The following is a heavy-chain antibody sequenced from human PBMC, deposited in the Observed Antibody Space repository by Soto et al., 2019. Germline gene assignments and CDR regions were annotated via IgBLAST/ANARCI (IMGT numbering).Heavy chain of an antibody. CDR2: ISWNSGSI. J-gene: IGHJ4*02. D-gene: IGHD3-9*01. Sequence: EVQLVESGGGLVQPGRSLRLSCAASGFTFDDYAMHWVRQAPGKGLEWVSGISWNSGSIGYADSVKGRFTISRDNAKNSLYLQMNSLRAEDTALYYCAKDKDDILTDYYDSWGQGTLVTVSS. V-gene: IGHV3-9*01. CDR1: GFTFDDYA. CDR3: AKDKDDILTDYYDS.